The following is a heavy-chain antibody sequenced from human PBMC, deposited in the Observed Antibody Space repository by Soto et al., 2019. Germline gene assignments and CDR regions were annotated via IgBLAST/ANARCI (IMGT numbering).Heavy chain of an antibody. Sequence: ASVKVSCKASGYTFTSYGISWVRQAPGQGLEWMGWISAYNGNTNYAQKLQGRVTMTTDTSTSTAYMELWSLRSDDTAVYYCARLYCSGGSCYSGGYYYYYYMDVWGKGTTVTVSS. J-gene: IGHJ6*03. CDR1: GYTFTSYG. V-gene: IGHV1-18*01. D-gene: IGHD2-15*01. CDR2: ISAYNGNT. CDR3: ARLYCSGGSCYSGGYYYYYYMDV.